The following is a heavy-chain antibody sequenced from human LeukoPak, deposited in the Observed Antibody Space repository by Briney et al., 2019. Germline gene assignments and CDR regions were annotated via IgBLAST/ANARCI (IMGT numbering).Heavy chain of an antibody. J-gene: IGHJ5*02. CDR1: GFTFSSYE. D-gene: IGHD4-17*01. CDR3: ARAPDGDYSNLFDP. Sequence: GGSLRLSCAASGFTFSSYEMNWVRQAPGKGLEWVSYISSSGSTMYYADSVKGRFTISRDNAKNSLYLQMNSLRAEDTAVYYCARAPDGDYSNLFDPWGQGTLVTVSS. CDR2: ISSSGSTM. V-gene: IGHV3-48*03.